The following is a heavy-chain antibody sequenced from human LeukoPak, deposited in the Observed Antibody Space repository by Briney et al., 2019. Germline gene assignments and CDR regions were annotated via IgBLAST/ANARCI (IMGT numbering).Heavy chain of an antibody. CDR3: ARDPTITIVRGVDYYYYYYGMDV. J-gene: IGHJ6*02. CDR2: INHSGST. V-gene: IGHV4-34*01. D-gene: IGHD3-10*01. CDR1: GGSFSGYY. Sequence: SETLSLTCAVYGGSFSGYYWSWIRQPPGKGLEWIGEINHSGSTNYNPSLKSRVTISVDTSKNQFSLKLSSVTAADTAVYYCARDPTITIVRGVDYYYYYYGMDVWGQGTPVTGSS.